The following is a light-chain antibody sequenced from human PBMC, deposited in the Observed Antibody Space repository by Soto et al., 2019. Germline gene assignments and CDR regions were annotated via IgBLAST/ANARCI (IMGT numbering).Light chain of an antibody. CDR1: RSVRSN. CDR2: GAS. CDR3: QQRSKWPPT. Sequence: VWAQSSPTLSSSPGERVTLSCKASRSVRSNLAWYQQKPGQSPRLLIYGASTRATAIPARFSGSGSGTDFTLTISSLEPEDFAVYYCQQRSKWPPTFGQGTRVQIK. J-gene: IGKJ5*01. V-gene: IGKV3-11*01.